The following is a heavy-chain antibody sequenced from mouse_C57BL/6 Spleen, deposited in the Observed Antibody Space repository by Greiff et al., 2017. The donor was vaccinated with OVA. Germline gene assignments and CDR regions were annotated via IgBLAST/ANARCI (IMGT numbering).Heavy chain of an antibody. V-gene: IGHV1-54*01. CDR2: INPGSGGT. Sequence: VQLQQSGAELVRPGTSVKVSCKASGYAFTNYLIEWVKQRPGQGLEWIGVINPGSGGTNYNEKFKGKATLTADKSSSTAYMQLSSLTSEDSAVYVCARRYSNYYARDYWGQGTSVTVSS. CDR1: GYAFTNYL. CDR3: ARRYSNYYARDY. D-gene: IGHD2-14*01. J-gene: IGHJ4*01.